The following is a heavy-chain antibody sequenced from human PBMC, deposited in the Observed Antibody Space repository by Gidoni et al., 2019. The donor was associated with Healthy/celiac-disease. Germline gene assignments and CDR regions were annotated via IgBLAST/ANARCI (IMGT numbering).Heavy chain of an antibody. J-gene: IGHJ6*02. CDR3: ARQPLWFGDPNYYGMDV. CDR2: IHYSGST. D-gene: IGHD3-10*01. CDR1: GGSISSGGYY. V-gene: IGHV4-31*03. Sequence: QVQLQESGPGLVKQSQTLCLTCTVSGGSISSGGYYWHWIRQHPGKGLEGIGYIHYSGSTYYNPSLKSRVTISVDTSKNQFSLKLSSVTAAYTAVYYCARQPLWFGDPNYYGMDVWGQVTTVTVSS.